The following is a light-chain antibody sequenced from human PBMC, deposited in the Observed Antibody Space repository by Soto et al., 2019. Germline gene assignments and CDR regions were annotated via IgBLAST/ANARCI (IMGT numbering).Light chain of an antibody. V-gene: IGKV3-15*01. J-gene: IGKJ2*01. CDR3: QQYNNWPLYT. Sequence: ERVMTQSPATLSVSPGERVTLSCRASQSVSSNLAWYQQKPGQAPRLLIYGASTRATGIPARFSGSGSGTEFTLTISSLQSEDFAIYYCQQYNNWPLYTFGQGTKLEIK. CDR2: GAS. CDR1: QSVSSN.